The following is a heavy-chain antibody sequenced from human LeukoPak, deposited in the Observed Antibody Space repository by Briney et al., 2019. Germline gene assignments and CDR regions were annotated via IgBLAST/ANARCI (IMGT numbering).Heavy chain of an antibody. V-gene: IGHV4-39*07. J-gene: IGHJ4*02. CDR3: ARDPSDGYNYVAGDY. Sequence: SETLSLTCTVSGGSISSSSYYWGWIRQPPGKGLEWIGGIYYSGSTYYNPSLKSRVTISVDTSKNQFSLKLSSVTAADTAVYYCARDPSDGYNYVAGDYWGQGTLVTVSS. CDR2: IYYSGST. D-gene: IGHD5-24*01. CDR1: GGSISSSSYY.